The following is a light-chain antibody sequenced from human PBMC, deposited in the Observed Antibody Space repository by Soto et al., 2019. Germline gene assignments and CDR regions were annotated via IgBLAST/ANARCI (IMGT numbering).Light chain of an antibody. CDR3: QKYNSART. V-gene: IGKV1-5*03. CDR1: QSISNW. J-gene: IGKJ4*01. Sequence: DIQMTQSPSTLSASVGDRVTITCRASQSISNWLAWYQQKPGKAPKLLIYRASALERGVPSRFTGSGSGTDFTLTISSLQPEDVATYYCQKYNSARTFGGGTKVDIK. CDR2: RAS.